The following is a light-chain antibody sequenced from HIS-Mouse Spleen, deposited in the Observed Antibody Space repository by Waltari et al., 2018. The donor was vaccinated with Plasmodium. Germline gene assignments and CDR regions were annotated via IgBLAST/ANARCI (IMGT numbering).Light chain of an antibody. Sequence: SHDLPQPSSVSVSPGQTATHTCSVDVLATQYARWFQQTTGQAPVLVIYKDSERPAGIPERFSGSSSGTTVTLTISGAQVGDEADYSCYSAADNNLVFGGGTKLTVL. CDR2: KDS. CDR3: YSAADNNLV. V-gene: IGLV3-27*01. J-gene: IGLJ3*02. CDR1: VLATQY.